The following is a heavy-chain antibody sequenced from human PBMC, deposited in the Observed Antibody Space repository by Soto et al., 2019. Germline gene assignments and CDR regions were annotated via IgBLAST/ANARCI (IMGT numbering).Heavy chain of an antibody. J-gene: IGHJ1*01. CDR1: GGSISSGGYY. Sequence: QVQLQESGPGLVKPSQTLSLTCTVSGGSISSGGYYWSWIRQHPGKGLEWIGYIYYSGSTYYNPSHKVGVTISVDRSKNQFSRKRGSVPAADRAVYYCARARGGPPNQAFRHWGQGPLVTVSS. CDR3: ARARGGPPNQAFRH. V-gene: IGHV4-31*03. CDR2: IYYSGST. D-gene: IGHD3-10*01.